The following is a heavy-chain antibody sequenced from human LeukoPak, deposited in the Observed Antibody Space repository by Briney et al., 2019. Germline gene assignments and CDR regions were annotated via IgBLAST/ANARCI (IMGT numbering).Heavy chain of an antibody. V-gene: IGHV4-34*01. CDR3: AGDGYTGDAFDI. CDR1: GGSFSGYY. Sequence: SETLSLTCAVYGGSFSGYYWSWIRQPPGKGLEWIGEINHSGSTNYNPSLKSRVTISVGTSKNQFSLKLSSVTAADTAVYYCAGDGYTGDAFDIWGQGTMVTVSS. CDR2: INHSGST. J-gene: IGHJ3*02. D-gene: IGHD5-12*01.